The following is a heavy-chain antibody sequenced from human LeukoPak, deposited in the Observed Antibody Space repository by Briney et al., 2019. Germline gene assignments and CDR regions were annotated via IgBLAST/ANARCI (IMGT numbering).Heavy chain of an antibody. J-gene: IGHJ6*02. V-gene: IGHV4-59*08. CDR1: GDSISSYY. Sequence: LETLCLTCTVSGDSISSYYWSWIRQPPGKGLEWIGYISYSGTTNYNPSLNSRVTISVDMSKNQFSLKLTSMIAADTAVYYCVRHRSPHDYGLDVWGQGTTVTVSS. CDR2: ISYSGTT. CDR3: VRHRSPHDYGLDV.